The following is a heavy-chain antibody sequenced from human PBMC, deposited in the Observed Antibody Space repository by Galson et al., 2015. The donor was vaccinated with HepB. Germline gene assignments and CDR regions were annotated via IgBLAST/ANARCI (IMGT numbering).Heavy chain of an antibody. D-gene: IGHD5-18*01. CDR3: AKQLWGGDDAFDI. CDR2: FDPEDGET. V-gene: IGHV1-24*01. CDR1: GYTLTELS. J-gene: IGHJ3*02. Sequence: SVKVSCKVSGYTLTELSMHWVRQAPGKGLEWVGGFDPEDGETIYAQKFQGRVTMTEDTSTDTAYMELSSLRSEDTAVYYCAKQLWGGDDAFDIWGQGTMVTVSS.